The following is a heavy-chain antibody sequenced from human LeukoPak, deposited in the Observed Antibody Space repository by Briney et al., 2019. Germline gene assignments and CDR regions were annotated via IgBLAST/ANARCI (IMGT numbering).Heavy chain of an antibody. CDR1: GYTFTSYG. CDR2: ISAYNGNT. D-gene: IGHD3-22*01. V-gene: IGHV1-18*01. J-gene: IGHJ4*02. Sequence: GASVKVSCKASGYTFTSYGISWVRQAPGQGLEWMGWISAYNGNTNYAQKLQGRVTMTTDTSTSTAYMELRSLRSDDTAVYYCARYRDDYYDSSGYGYWGQGTLVTVSS. CDR3: ARYRDDYYDSSGYGY.